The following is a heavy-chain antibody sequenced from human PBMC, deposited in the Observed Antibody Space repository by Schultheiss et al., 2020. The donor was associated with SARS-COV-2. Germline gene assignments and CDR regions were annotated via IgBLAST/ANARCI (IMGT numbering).Heavy chain of an antibody. CDR2: IYYSGST. D-gene: IGHD3-3*01. Sequence: SETLSLTCTVSGGSISSYYWSWIRQPPGKGLEWIGYIYYSGSTYYNPSLKSRVTISVDTSKNQFSLKLSSVTAADTAVYYCARDRRYDFWSGYYTVVDAFDIWGQGTMVTVSS. CDR3: ARDRRYDFWSGYYTVVDAFDI. J-gene: IGHJ3*02. V-gene: IGHV4-59*06. CDR1: GGSISSYY.